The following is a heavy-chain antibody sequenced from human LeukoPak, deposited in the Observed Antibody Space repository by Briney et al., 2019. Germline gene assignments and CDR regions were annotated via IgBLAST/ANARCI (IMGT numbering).Heavy chain of an antibody. D-gene: IGHD3-9*01. Sequence: PGRSLTLSCAASGFTFSISGMQWARQAPGKGLECVEVIADDGSNKHYADSVKGRLTISRNNSKNTLYLQMNSLRAEDTAEYYCAKDRGRYFDWLLLGAFDIWGQGTMVTVS. CDR3: AKDRGRYFDWLLLGAFDI. CDR2: IADDGSNK. CDR1: GFTFSISG. V-gene: IGHV3-30*18. J-gene: IGHJ3*02.